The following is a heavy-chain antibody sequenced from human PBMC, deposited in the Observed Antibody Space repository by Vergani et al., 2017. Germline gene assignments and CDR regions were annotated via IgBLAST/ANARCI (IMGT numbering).Heavy chain of an antibody. CDR2: INPNSGGT. Sequence: QVQLVQAGAGVKKPGSSVKISCKASGGTFSDFAFSWVRQAPGQGLEWMGWINPNSGGTNYAQKFQGRVTMTRDTSISTAYMELSRLRSDDTAVYYCARGRPNYYYMDVWGKGTTVTVSS. CDR1: GGTFSDFA. CDR3: ARGRPNYYYMDV. V-gene: IGHV1-2*02. J-gene: IGHJ6*03. D-gene: IGHD5-24*01.